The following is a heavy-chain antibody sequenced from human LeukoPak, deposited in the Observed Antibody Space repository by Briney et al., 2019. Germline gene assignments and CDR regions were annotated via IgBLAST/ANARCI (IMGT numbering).Heavy chain of an antibody. J-gene: IGHJ3*01. CDR2: LVAKNGGT. CDR1: EIIFTNLL. CDR3: AREGVDFDS. Sequence: GASVKVSCKASEIIFTNLLIHWVRQAPGQGLEWMGWLVAKNGGTHYAQNFQGRVTMTRDTSIRTAYMELSGLRSDDTAVYYCAREGVDFDSWGQGTMVTVSS. V-gene: IGHV1-2*02.